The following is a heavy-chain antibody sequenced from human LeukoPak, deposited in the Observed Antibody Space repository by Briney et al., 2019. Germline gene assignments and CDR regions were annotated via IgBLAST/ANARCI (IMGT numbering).Heavy chain of an antibody. Sequence: ASVKISCKVSGYTFTDYYMHWVQQAPGKGLEWMGLVDPEDGETIYAEKFQGRVTITADTSTDTAYMELSSLRSEDTAVYYCATLPRRDYDYVWGSYRRELDHWGQGTLVTVSS. CDR3: ATLPRRDYDYVWGSYRRELDH. V-gene: IGHV1-69-2*01. CDR1: GYTFTDYY. J-gene: IGHJ4*02. D-gene: IGHD3-16*02. CDR2: VDPEDGET.